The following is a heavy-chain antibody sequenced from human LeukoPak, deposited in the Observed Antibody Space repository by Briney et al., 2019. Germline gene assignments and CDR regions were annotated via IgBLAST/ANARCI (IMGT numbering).Heavy chain of an antibody. CDR1: GFTFDDYA. V-gene: IGHV3-43*02. Sequence: GGSLRLSCEASGFTFDDYAMHWVRQAPGKGLKWVSLISGDGDNTYYADSVKGRFTISRDNSKNSLYLQMSSLRTEDTALYYCAKGGLSGGSDYWGQGTQVIVSS. D-gene: IGHD1-26*01. J-gene: IGHJ4*02. CDR3: AKGGLSGGSDY. CDR2: ISGDGDNT.